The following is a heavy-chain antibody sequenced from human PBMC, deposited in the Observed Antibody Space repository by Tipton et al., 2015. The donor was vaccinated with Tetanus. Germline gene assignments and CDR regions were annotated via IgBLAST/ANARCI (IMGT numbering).Heavy chain of an antibody. CDR2: ISGSGGST. CDR3: ARGGDGYNSPEDY. Sequence: SLRLSCAASGFTFSSYAMSWVRQAPGKGLEWVSAISGSGGSTYYADSVKGRFTISRDNSKNTLYLQMNSLRAEDTAVYYCARGGDGYNSPEDYWGQGTLVTVSS. J-gene: IGHJ4*02. D-gene: IGHD5-24*01. CDR1: GFTFSSYA. V-gene: IGHV3-23*01.